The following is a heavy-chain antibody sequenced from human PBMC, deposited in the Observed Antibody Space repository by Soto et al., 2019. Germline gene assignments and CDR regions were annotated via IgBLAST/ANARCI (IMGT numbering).Heavy chain of an antibody. CDR1: GGTFTNYT. D-gene: IGHD3-9*01. CDR3: VIGIGLRYFDWPFEY. Sequence: QVQLVQSGAEVKKPGSSVKVSCKASGGTFTNYTISWVRQAPGQGLEWMGGIIPMFGTTNHAQKFQGRVTITANKSTTTAHMELSSLRSEDTAVYYCVIGIGLRYFDWPFEYWGQGTLVTVSS. J-gene: IGHJ4*02. CDR2: IIPMFGTT. V-gene: IGHV1-69*06.